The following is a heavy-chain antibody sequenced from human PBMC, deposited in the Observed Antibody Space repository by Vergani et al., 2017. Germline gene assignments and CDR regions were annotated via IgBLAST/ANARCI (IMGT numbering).Heavy chain of an antibody. CDR3: ARSYYYDSSGPLPFDY. CDR1: GYSISSGYH. J-gene: IGHJ4*02. D-gene: IGHD3-22*01. Sequence: QVQLQESGPGLVKPSETLSLTCAVSGYSISSGYHWGWIRQPPGKGLEWIGSIYHSGSTYYNPSLKSRVTISVDTSKNQFSLKLSSVTAADTAVYYCARSYYYDSSGPLPFDYWGQGTLVTVSS. CDR2: IYHSGST. V-gene: IGHV4-38-2*01.